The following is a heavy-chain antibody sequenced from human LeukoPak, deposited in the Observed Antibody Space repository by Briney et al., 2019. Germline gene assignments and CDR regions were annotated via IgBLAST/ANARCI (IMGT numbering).Heavy chain of an antibody. CDR3: AKRGLVGRIVVVPAASFFDY. Sequence: GGSLRLSCAASGFTFSSYAMHWVRQAPGKGLEWVAVISYDGSNKYYADSVKGRFTISRDNSKNTLYLQMNSLRAEDTAVYYCAKRGLVGRIVVVPAASFFDYWGQGTLVTVSS. V-gene: IGHV3-30-3*02. CDR2: ISYDGSNK. J-gene: IGHJ4*02. CDR1: GFTFSSYA. D-gene: IGHD2-2*01.